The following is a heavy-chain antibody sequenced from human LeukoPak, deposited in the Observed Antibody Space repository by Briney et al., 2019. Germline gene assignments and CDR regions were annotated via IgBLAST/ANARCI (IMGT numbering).Heavy chain of an antibody. Sequence: PGGSLRLSCAASGFTFDDYAMHWVRQAPGKGLEWVSGIGWNSGSIGYADSVKGRFTISRDNAKNSLYLQMNSLRAEDTALYYCAKARDYYDSSGYLTLGAFDIWGQGTMVTVSS. J-gene: IGHJ3*02. CDR1: GFTFDDYA. CDR2: IGWNSGSI. V-gene: IGHV3-9*01. D-gene: IGHD3-22*01. CDR3: AKARDYYDSSGYLTLGAFDI.